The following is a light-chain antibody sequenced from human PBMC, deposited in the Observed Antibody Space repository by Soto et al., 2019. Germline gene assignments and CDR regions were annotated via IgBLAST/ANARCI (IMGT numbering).Light chain of an antibody. CDR1: SSNIGAGYD. J-gene: IGLJ1*01. V-gene: IGLV1-40*01. CDR3: QSYDSTLSARYV. Sequence: QPVLTQPPSVSGAPGQRVTISWTGSSSNIGAGYDVHWYQQRPGAAPKLLISANINRPSGVPDRFSGSKSGTSASLAITGLQADDEGDYYCQSYDSTLSARYVFGTGTKVTVL. CDR2: ANI.